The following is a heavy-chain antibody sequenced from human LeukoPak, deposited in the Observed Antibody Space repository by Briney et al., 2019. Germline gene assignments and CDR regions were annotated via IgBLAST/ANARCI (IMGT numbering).Heavy chain of an antibody. CDR1: GFTFSDYY. CDR3: ARDLAIVGATYYYYGMDV. J-gene: IGHJ6*02. D-gene: IGHD1-26*01. CDR2: ISSSGSTI. Sequence: PGGSLRLSCAASGFTFSDYYMSWIRQAPGKGLEWVSYISSSGSTIYYADSVKGRFTISRDNSKNTLYLQMNSLRAEDTAVYYCARDLAIVGATYYYYGMDVWGQGTTVTVSS. V-gene: IGHV3-11*04.